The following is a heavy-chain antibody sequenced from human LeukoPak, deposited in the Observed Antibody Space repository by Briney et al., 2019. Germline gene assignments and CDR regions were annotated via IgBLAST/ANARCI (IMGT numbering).Heavy chain of an antibody. CDR2: IKSSSGAT. CDR1: GYNFTGNY. CDR3: ARSLVN. D-gene: IGHD6-6*01. J-gene: IGHJ4*02. Sequence: ASVTVSCTASGYNFTGNYIHWVRQAPGQGLEWMGWIKSSSGATKYAQTFQGRITLTRDTSIRTAYMELRSLRSDDTAVYFCARSLVNWGRGTLVTVSS. V-gene: IGHV1-2*02.